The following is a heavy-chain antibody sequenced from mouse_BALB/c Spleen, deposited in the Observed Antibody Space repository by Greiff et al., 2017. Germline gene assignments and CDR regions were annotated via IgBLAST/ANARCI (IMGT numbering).Heavy chain of an antibody. J-gene: IGHJ3*01. D-gene: IGHD2-4*01. CDR3: TRPTMMEGFAY. Sequence: LQQPGSELVRPGASVKLSCKASGYTFTSYWMHWVKQRPGQGLEWIGNIYPGSGSTNYDEKFKSKATLTVDTSSSTAYMQLSSLTSEDSAVYYCTRPTMMEGFAYWGQGTLVTVSA. CDR2: IYPGSGST. CDR1: GYTFTSYW. V-gene: IGHV1S22*01.